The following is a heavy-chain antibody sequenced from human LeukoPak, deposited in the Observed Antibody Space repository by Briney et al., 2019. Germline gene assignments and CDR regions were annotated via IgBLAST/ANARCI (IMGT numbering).Heavy chain of an antibody. D-gene: IGHD6-13*01. Sequence: GRSLRLSCAASGFTFSSYAMHWVRQAPGKGLEWVAVISYDGSNKYYADSVKGRFTISRDNSKNTLYLQMNSLRAEDTAVYYCARDHPLSSSQHMDVWGKGTTVTVSS. J-gene: IGHJ6*03. V-gene: IGHV3-30*04. CDR1: GFTFSSYA. CDR2: ISYDGSNK. CDR3: ARDHPLSSSQHMDV.